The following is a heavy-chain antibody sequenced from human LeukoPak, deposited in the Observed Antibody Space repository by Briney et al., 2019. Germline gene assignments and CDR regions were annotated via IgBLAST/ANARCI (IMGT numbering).Heavy chain of an antibody. V-gene: IGHV3-30-3*01. D-gene: IGHD3-3*01. J-gene: IGHJ5*02. Sequence: GRSLTLSCAASGFTFSSYAMHWVRQAPGKGLEWVAVISYDGSNKYYADSVKGRFTISRDNSKNTLYLQMNSLRAEDTAVYYCARDSPSYYDFWSGYEGGGYNWFDPWGQGTLVTVSS. CDR3: ARDSPSYYDFWSGYEGGGYNWFDP. CDR1: GFTFSSYA. CDR2: ISYDGSNK.